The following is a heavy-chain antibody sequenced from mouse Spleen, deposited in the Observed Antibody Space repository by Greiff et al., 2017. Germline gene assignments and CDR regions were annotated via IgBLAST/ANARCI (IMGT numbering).Heavy chain of an antibody. V-gene: IGHV14-4*01. Sequence: EVPVVESGAELVRPGASVKLSCTASGFNIKDDYMHWVKQRPEQGLEWIGWIDPENGDTEYASKFQGKATITADTSSNTAYLQLSSLTSEDTAVYYCTKKYGYDGWFAYWGQGTLVTVSA. CDR1: GFNIKDDY. D-gene: IGHD2-2*01. CDR3: TKKYGYDGWFAY. CDR2: IDPENGDT. J-gene: IGHJ3*01.